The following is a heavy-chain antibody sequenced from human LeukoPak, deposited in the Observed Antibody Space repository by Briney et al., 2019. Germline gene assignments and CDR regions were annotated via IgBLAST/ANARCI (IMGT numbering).Heavy chain of an antibody. J-gene: IGHJ4*02. V-gene: IGHV3-30-3*01. Sequence: GRSLRLSCAASGFTFCSYAMHWVRQAPGKGLEWVAVISYDGSNKYYADSVKGRFTISRDNSKNTLYLQMNSLRAEDTAVYYCARENDVNYYDSSGYDYWGQGTLVTVSS. CDR1: GFTFCSYA. D-gene: IGHD3-22*01. CDR3: ARENDVNYYDSSGYDY. CDR2: ISYDGSNK.